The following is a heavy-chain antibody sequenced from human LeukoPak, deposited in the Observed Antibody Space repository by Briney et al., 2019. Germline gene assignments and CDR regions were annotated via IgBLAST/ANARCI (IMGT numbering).Heavy chain of an antibody. CDR3: ARDRAPYYYMDV. J-gene: IGHJ6*03. CDR2: INHGGST. Sequence: PSETLSLTCAVNGGSFSGDFWSWIRQSPGKGLEWIGEINHGGSTTYNPSLKSRVTMSVDTSKNQFSLKLSSVTAADTAVYYCARDRAPYYYMDVWGKGTTVTISS. CDR1: GGSFSGDF. V-gene: IGHV4-34*01.